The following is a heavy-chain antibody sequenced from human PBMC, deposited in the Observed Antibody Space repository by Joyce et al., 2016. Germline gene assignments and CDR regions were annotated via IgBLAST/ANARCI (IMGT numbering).Heavy chain of an antibody. D-gene: IGHD6-19*01. J-gene: IGHJ4*02. CDR2: INNSGVT. CDR3: ARSQWLAPLMY. CDR1: GGPFLGFF. Sequence: QVQLQQWGAGLLKPSETLSLTCAVSGGPFLGFFWTWVRQPPGKGLEWIGDINNSGVTNDHPSLKTRVTFSVDTSKNQFSLKLTSLSAADTAVYYCARSQWLAPLMYWGQGTPVTVSS. V-gene: IGHV4-34*01.